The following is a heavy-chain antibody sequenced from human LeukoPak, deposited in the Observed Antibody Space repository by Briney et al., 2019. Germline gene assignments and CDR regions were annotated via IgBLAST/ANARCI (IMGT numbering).Heavy chain of an antibody. V-gene: IGHV3-23*01. CDR2: ISGSGGST. CDR3: ARGLYYYDSSSDKPS. CDR1: GFTFSSYA. Sequence: GGSLRLSCAASGFTFSSYAMSWVRQAPGKGLEWVSAISGSGGSTYYADSVKGRFTISRDNAKNTLYLQMNSLRAEDTAIYYCARGLYYYDSSSDKPSWGQGTLVTVSS. J-gene: IGHJ4*02. D-gene: IGHD3-22*01.